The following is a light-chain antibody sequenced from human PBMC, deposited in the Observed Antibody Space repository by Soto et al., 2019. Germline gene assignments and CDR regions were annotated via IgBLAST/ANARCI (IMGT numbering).Light chain of an antibody. V-gene: IGKV3-20*01. Sequence: EVVLTQSPGTLSLSPGERATLSCRASQSVTNSYLAWYQQKPGQAPRLLMYGASRRATGIPDRFSGSGSETDFTLTITRLEPDDFAVYYCQDYGSSRTFGQGTKLEIK. CDR1: QSVTNSY. CDR3: QDYGSSRT. J-gene: IGKJ1*01. CDR2: GAS.